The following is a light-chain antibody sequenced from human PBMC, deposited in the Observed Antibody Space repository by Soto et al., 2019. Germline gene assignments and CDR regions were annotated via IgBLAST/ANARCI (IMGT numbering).Light chain of an antibody. CDR3: ATWDDSLNGHVI. V-gene: IGLV1-44*01. CDR2: SNN. J-gene: IGLJ2*01. CDR1: SSNIGSNT. Sequence: QSVLTQPPSASGTPGQRVTISCSGSSSNIGSNTVNWYQQFPGTAPKVLIYSNNQRPSGVPDRFSGSKSGTSASLAISGLQSEDEADYYCATWDDSLNGHVIFGGGTKLTVL.